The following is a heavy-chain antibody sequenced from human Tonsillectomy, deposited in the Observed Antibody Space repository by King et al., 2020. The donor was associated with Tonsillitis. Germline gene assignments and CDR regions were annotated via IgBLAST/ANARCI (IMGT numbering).Heavy chain of an antibody. CDR1: GATFTSYS. V-gene: IGHV1-69*12. CDR3: ARVAKTSGYDVYYFDY. Sequence: QLVQSGAEVKKPGSSVKVSCRASGATFTSYSIIWVRQAPGQGLEWMGGIIPLSRTANYAQKFQGRVPITADVSTGTAYMDLSSLRSEDTAVYFCARVAKTSGYDVYYFDYWGQGTLVTVSS. CDR2: IIPLSRTA. J-gene: IGHJ4*02. D-gene: IGHD5-12*01.